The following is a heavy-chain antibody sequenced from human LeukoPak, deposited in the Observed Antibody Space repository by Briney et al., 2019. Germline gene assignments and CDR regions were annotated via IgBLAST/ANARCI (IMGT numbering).Heavy chain of an antibody. Sequence: PSETLSLTCAVSGYSISSGYYWGWIRQPPGKGLEWIGSIYHSGSTYYNPSLKSRVTISVDTSQNQFSLQLSSVTAADTAVYYCARGRIDYFDSSGYSGYFDYWGQGTLVTVSS. D-gene: IGHD3-22*01. V-gene: IGHV4-38-2*01. CDR1: GYSISSGYY. CDR3: ARGRIDYFDSSGYSGYFDY. CDR2: IYHSGST. J-gene: IGHJ4*02.